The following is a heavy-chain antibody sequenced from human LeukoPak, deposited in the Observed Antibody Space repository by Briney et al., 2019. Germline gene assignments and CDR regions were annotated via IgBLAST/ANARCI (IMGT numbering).Heavy chain of an antibody. D-gene: IGHD1-26*01. Sequence: GGSLRLSCAASGFIFRNYVMSWVRQAPEKGLEWVATISGSGGGTYYADSVKGRFTISRDDSKNTLYLQMNSLRAEDTAVYYCAKDLGRYRNNYFDYWGQGTLVTVSS. CDR1: GFIFRNYV. V-gene: IGHV3-23*01. CDR3: AKDLGRYRNNYFDY. CDR2: ISGSGGGT. J-gene: IGHJ4*02.